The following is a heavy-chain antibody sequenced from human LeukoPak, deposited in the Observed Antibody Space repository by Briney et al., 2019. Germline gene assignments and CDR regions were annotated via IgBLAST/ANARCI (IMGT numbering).Heavy chain of an antibody. CDR1: GFTFSNNW. CDR3: AKDRYGDYGPFDN. J-gene: IGHJ3*02. CDR2: IPSDGSYT. D-gene: IGHD4-17*01. Sequence: GGSLRLSCAASGFTFSNNWMSWVRQAPGKGLEWVALIPSDGSYTYYADSVKGRFTISRDNSKNTLSLQMNSVRPDDTAVYYCAKDRYGDYGPFDNWGQGTMVTVSS. V-gene: IGHV3-30*18.